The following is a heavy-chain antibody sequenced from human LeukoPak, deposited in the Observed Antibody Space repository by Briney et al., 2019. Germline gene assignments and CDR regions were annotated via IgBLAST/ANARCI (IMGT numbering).Heavy chain of an antibody. V-gene: IGHV4-30-4*01. Sequence: PSQTLSLTCTVSGGSISSGDYYWSWIRKPPGKGLEWIGYIYYSGSTYYNPSLKSRVTISVDTSKNQFSLKLSSVTAADTAVYYCASYSYYYDSSGYFDYWGQGTLVTVSS. D-gene: IGHD3-22*01. CDR1: GGSISSGDYY. CDR2: IYYSGST. CDR3: ASYSYYYDSSGYFDY. J-gene: IGHJ4*02.